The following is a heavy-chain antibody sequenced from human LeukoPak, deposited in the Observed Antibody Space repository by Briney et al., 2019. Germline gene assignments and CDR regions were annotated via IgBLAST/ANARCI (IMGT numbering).Heavy chain of an antibody. J-gene: IGHJ5*02. Sequence: GGSLRLSCVASGFTFSTYTINWVRQAPGKGLEWLSSISSSSTYIYYADSVKGRFTISRDNAKNSLYLQMNSLTAEDTAVYYCLVVIPATGLNWFDPWGQGTLVTVSS. D-gene: IGHD2-15*01. V-gene: IGHV3-21*01. CDR3: LVVIPATGLNWFDP. CDR2: ISSSSTYI. CDR1: GFTFSTYT.